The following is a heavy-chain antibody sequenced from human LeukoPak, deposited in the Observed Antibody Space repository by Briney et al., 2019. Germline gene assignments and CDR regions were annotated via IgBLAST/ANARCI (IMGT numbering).Heavy chain of an antibody. D-gene: IGHD1-20*01. J-gene: IGHJ3*02. CDR2: IYHAGNT. CDR3: ARGVNNWNVDVFDI. Sequence: SETLSLTCTVSGYSISSGYFWGWIRQPPGKGLEWIGSIYHAGNTYYNPSLKSRVTISVDTSKNQFSLKLSSVTAADTAVYYCARGVNNWNVDVFDIWGQGIMVTVSS. V-gene: IGHV4-38-2*02. CDR1: GYSISSGYF.